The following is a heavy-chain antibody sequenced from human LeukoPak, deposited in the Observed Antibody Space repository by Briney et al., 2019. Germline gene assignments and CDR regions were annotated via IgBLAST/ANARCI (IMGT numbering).Heavy chain of an antibody. V-gene: IGHV5-51*01. CDR3: ATRYNYYDSSGYYYFDY. Sequence: GESLKISCQGSGYSFTTYWIGWVRQMPGKGLEWMGIIYPGDSDTRYSPSFQGQVTISADKSISTAYLQWSSLKASDTAMYYCATRYNYYDSSGYYYFDYWGQGTLVTVSS. D-gene: IGHD3-22*01. J-gene: IGHJ4*02. CDR1: GYSFTTYW. CDR2: IYPGDSDT.